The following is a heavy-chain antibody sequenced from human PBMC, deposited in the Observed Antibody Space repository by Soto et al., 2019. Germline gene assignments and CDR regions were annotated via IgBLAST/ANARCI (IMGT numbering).Heavy chain of an antibody. J-gene: IGHJ4*02. Sequence: QVPLVESGGGVVQPGRSLRLSCAASGFTFSSYGMHWVRQAPGKGLEWVAVIWYDGNTKYYADSVKGRFTVSRDNSKNTLYLQMNSLRAEDTAVYYCARARIAVASAFDYWGQGTLVTVSS. CDR2: IWYDGNTK. CDR3: ARARIAVASAFDY. V-gene: IGHV3-33*01. CDR1: GFTFSSYG. D-gene: IGHD6-19*01.